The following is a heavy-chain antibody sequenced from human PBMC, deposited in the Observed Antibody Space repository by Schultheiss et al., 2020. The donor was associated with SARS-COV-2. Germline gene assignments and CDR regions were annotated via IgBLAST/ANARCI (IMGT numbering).Heavy chain of an antibody. V-gene: IGHV1-69*13. J-gene: IGHJ4*02. CDR2: IIPIFGTA. CDR1: GGTFSSYA. Sequence: SVKVSCKASGGTFSSYAISWVRQAPGQGLEWMGGIIPIFGTANYAQKFQGRVTITADESTSTAYMELSSLRSEDTAVYYCAKDSPYYYESSSYSYYFHCWGQGTLVTVSS. D-gene: IGHD3-22*01. CDR3: AKDSPYYYESSSYSYYFHC.